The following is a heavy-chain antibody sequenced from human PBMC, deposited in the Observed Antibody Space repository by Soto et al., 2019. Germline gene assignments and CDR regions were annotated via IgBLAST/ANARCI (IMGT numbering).Heavy chain of an antibody. D-gene: IGHD2-15*01. V-gene: IGHV4-39*02. Sequence: QLQLRESGPGLVKPSETLSLTCSVSGDSVSSISHYWAWIRLSPGKGLEWIGSIYYTGHTYYNPSLRSRVTLSLDTSKNQFYLKLRSVTAADTAVYYCAKDTIRLGFCSGGTCYSDSWGQGTLVTVSS. CDR2: IYYTGHT. CDR1: GDSVSSISHY. CDR3: AKDTIRLGFCSGGTCYSDS. J-gene: IGHJ4*03.